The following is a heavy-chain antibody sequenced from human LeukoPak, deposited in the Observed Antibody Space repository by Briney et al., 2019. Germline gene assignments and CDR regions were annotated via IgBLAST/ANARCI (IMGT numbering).Heavy chain of an antibody. V-gene: IGHV3-23*01. CDR1: GFTFSNYA. Sequence: GGSLRLSCAACGFTFSNYAMSWVRQAPGKGLEWVSSISGGGDTSYYADSVRGRFTISRDTSKNMLFLQMDSLRAEDTAIYYCAKSAGDGGYYYYMDVWGKGTTVTVSS. D-gene: IGHD3-16*01. CDR2: ISGGGDTS. J-gene: IGHJ6*03. CDR3: AKSAGDGGYYYYMDV.